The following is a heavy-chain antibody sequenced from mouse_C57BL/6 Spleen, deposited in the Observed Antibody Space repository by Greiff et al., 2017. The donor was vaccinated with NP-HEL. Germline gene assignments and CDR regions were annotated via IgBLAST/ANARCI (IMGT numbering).Heavy chain of an antibody. CDR3: AVSNGGFAY. D-gene: IGHD4-1*01. J-gene: IGHJ3*01. Sequence: DVQLQESGPGLVKPSQSLSLTCSVTGYSITSGYYWNWIRQFQGNKLEWMGYISYDGSNNYNPSLKNRISITRDTSKNQFFLKLNSVTTEDTATYYCAVSNGGFAYWGQGTLVTVSA. CDR1: GYSITSGYY. V-gene: IGHV3-6*01. CDR2: ISYDGSN.